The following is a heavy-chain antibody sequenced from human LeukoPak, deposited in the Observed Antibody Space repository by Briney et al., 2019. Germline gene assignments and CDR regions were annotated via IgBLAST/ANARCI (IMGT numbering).Heavy chain of an antibody. CDR2: IIPIFGTA. CDR1: GYTFTSYY. D-gene: IGHD3-10*01. J-gene: IGHJ6*03. Sequence: ASVKVSCKASGYTFTSYYMHWVRQAPGQGLEWMGGIIPIFGTANYAQKFQGRVTITADESTSTAYMELSSLRSEDTAVYYCATTPLPYGSGEIYYYYMDVWGKGTTVTISS. CDR3: ATTPLPYGSGEIYYYYMDV. V-gene: IGHV1-69*13.